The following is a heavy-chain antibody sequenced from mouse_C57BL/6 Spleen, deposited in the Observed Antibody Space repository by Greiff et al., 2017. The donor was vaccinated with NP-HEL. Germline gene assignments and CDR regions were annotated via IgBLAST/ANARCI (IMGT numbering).Heavy chain of an antibody. J-gene: IGHJ3*01. Sequence: VQRVESGAELVRPGASVTLSCKASGYTFTDYEMHWVKQTPVHGLEWIGAIDPETGGTAYNQKFKGKAILTADKSSSTAYMELRSLTSEDSAVYYCKTDYGSFAYWGQGTLVTVSA. V-gene: IGHV1-15*01. CDR2: IDPETGGT. CDR3: KTDYGSFAY. D-gene: IGHD1-1*01. CDR1: GYTFTDYE.